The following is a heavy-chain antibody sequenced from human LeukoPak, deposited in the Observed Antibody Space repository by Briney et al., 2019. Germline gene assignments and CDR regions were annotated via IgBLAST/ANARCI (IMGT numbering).Heavy chain of an antibody. Sequence: GGSLRLSCAASGFSVTTYAMGWVRQAPGKGLEWVSVISDRGDSTHYADSVKGRFTISRDNSKNTLYLQMNSLRAEDTALYYCARDGYFGSDSVTGAGALGDYYMDVWGKGTTVTVSS. CDR2: ISDRGDST. D-gene: IGHD3-9*01. CDR3: ARDGYFGSDSVTGAGALGDYYMDV. CDR1: GFSVTTYA. V-gene: IGHV3-23*01. J-gene: IGHJ6*03.